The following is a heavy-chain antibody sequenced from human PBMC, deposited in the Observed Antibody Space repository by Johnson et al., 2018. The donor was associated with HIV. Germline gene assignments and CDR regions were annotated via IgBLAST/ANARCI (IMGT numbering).Heavy chain of an antibody. CDR3: ARDELYRRYALTAFDI. CDR1: GFTFSDYY. D-gene: IGHD2-8*02. CDR2: ISSSGSTI. V-gene: IGHV3-11*01. Sequence: QVQLVESGGGLVKPGGSLRLSCAASGFTFSDYYMSWIRQAPGKGLEWVSYISSSGSTIYYADSVKGRFTLSRDNAKNSLYLQMNSLRVEDTAVYYCARDELYRRYALTAFDIWGQGTMVTVSS. J-gene: IGHJ3*02.